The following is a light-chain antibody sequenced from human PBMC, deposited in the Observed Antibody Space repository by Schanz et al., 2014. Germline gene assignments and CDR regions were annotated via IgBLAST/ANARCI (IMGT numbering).Light chain of an antibody. CDR1: SGSVSTTDY. J-gene: IGLJ3*02. CDR2: NTD. CDR3: ALYMGSGIWV. V-gene: IGLV8-61*01. Sequence: QAVVTQEPSFSVSPGGTVTLTCGLSSGSVSTTDYPSWYQQTPGQAPRTLIYNTDTRSSGVPDRFSGSILGNKAALTITGAQADDESDYYCALYMGSGIWVFGGGTKLTVL.